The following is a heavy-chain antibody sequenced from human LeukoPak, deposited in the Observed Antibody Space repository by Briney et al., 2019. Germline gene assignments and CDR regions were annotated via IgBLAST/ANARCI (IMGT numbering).Heavy chain of an antibody. J-gene: IGHJ4*02. CDR1: GFTFSTFG. CDR2: ICNDGSKK. D-gene: IGHD3-16*01. CDR3: ARDSFGGAY. Sequence: GGSLRLSCAASGFTFSTFGMHWVRRAPGKGLEWVAVICNDGSKKFYADSVKGRFTFSRDNSKNTLYLQMNGTRAENTVVYYCARDSFGGAYWGQGSLVTVSS. V-gene: IGHV3-33*01.